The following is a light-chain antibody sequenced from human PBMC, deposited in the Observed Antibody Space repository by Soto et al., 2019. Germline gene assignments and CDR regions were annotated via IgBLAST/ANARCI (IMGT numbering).Light chain of an antibody. CDR3: QQTSAFPRT. J-gene: IGKJ2*01. CDR1: RDISNS. CDR2: GAS. V-gene: IGKV1-12*01. Sequence: DFPMTQSPSSVSASVGDRLTITCRASRDISNSLAWYQQTPGKAPKLLLRGASSLHRGVPSRFSGGGAGTEFTLTISSLQPKDFATYYCQQTSAFPRTFGQGTKVDVK.